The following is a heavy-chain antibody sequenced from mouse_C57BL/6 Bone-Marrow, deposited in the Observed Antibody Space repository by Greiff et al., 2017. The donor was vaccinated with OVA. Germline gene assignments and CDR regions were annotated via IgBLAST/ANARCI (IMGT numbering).Heavy chain of an antibody. V-gene: IGHV5-4*01. Sequence: DVHLVESGGGLVKPGGSLKLSCAASGFTFSSYAMSWVRQTPEKRLEWVATISDGGSYTYYPDNVKGRFTISRDNAKNNLYLQMSHLKSEDTAMYYCASLLVYYAMDYGGQGTSVTVSS. J-gene: IGHJ4*01. CDR3: ASLLVYYAMDY. CDR1: GFTFSSYA. CDR2: ISDGGSYT.